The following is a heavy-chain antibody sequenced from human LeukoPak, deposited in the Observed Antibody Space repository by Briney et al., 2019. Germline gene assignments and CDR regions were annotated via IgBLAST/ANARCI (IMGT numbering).Heavy chain of an antibody. CDR2: IYPGDSDT. Sequence: HGESLKISCKGSGYSFTSYWIGWVRQMPGKGLEWMGIIYPGDSDTRYSPSFQGQVTISADKSISTAYLQWSSLKASDTAMYYCARSYWRYGGNSQTYYFDYWGQGTLVTVSS. CDR1: GYSFTSYW. V-gene: IGHV5-51*01. CDR3: ARSYWRYGGNSQTYYFDY. J-gene: IGHJ4*02. D-gene: IGHD4-23*01.